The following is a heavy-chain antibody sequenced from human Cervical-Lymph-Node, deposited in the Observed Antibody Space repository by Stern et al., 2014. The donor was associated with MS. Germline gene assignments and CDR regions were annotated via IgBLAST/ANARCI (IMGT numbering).Heavy chain of an antibody. CDR2: IYYSGST. V-gene: IGHV4-31*03. J-gene: IGHJ5*02. CDR1: GGSISSGGYY. Sequence: QVQLQESSPGLVKPSQTLSLTCTVSGGSISSGGYYWSWIRQHPRKGLEWIGDIYYSGSTYYNPSLKSRVTISVDTSKNQFSLKLSSVTAADTAVYYCAREYCSSTSCYQWFDPWGQGTLVTVSS. CDR3: AREYCSSTSCYQWFDP. D-gene: IGHD2-2*01.